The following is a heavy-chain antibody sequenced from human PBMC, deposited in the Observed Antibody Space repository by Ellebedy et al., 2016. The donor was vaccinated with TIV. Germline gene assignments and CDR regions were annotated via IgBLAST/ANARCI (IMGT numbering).Heavy chain of an antibody. CDR3: ARRVGKYCSSTSCYAGVPNDAFDI. Sequence: GESLKISCAASGFTFSSYWMHWVRQAPGKGLEWVANIKQDGSEKYYVDSVKGRFTISRDNAKNSLYLQMNSLRAEDTAVYYCARRVGKYCSSTSCYAGVPNDAFDIWGQGTMVTVSS. CDR2: IKQDGSEK. CDR1: GFTFSSYW. V-gene: IGHV3-7*01. D-gene: IGHD2-2*01. J-gene: IGHJ3*02.